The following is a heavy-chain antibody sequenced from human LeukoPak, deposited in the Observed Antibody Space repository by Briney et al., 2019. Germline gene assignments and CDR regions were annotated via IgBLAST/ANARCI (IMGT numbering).Heavy chain of an antibody. Sequence: GGSLRLSCAASGFTFSSYGMHWVRQTPGKGLEWVAVTWYDGSNKYYADSVKGRFTISRDNSKNTLYLQMNSLRAEDTAVYYCARNGMATDLDYWGQGTLVTVSS. CDR1: GFTFSSYG. CDR3: ARNGMATDLDY. V-gene: IGHV3-33*01. CDR2: TWYDGSNK. D-gene: IGHD5-24*01. J-gene: IGHJ4*02.